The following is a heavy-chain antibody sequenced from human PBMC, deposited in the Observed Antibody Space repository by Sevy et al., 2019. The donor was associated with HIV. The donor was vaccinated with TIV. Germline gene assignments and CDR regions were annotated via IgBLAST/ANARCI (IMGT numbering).Heavy chain of an antibody. CDR3: TKLPSTVMFREKGY. D-gene: IGHD3-10*01. CDR2: IIDSGDTT. Sequence: GGSLRLSCAASGFTFTNYAMNWVRQAPGKGLEWVSGIIDSGDTTHYAASVKGRLTTSRDNSKNTVSLQMSSLRAEDTVIYYCTKLPSTVMFREKGYWGQGTRVTVSS. CDR1: GFTFTNYA. J-gene: IGHJ4*02. V-gene: IGHV3-23*01.